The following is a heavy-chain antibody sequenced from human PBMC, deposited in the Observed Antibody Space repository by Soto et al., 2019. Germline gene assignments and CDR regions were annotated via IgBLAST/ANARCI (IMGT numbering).Heavy chain of an antibody. Sequence: QITLKESGPTLVKPTQTLTLTCTFSGFSLSTSGVGVGWIRQPPGKALEWLALIYWDDDKRYSPSLKSGLTITKDTSKNQVDLTMTNMDPVDTATYYCARSIQLWFPLGSFDPWGQGTLVTVSS. CDR1: GFSLSTSGVG. CDR3: ARSIQLWFPLGSFDP. V-gene: IGHV2-5*02. D-gene: IGHD5-18*01. J-gene: IGHJ5*02. CDR2: IYWDDDK.